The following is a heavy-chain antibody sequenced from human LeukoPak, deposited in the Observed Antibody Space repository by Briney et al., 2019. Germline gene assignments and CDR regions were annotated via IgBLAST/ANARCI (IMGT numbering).Heavy chain of an antibody. D-gene: IGHD5-12*01. Sequence: PSETLSLTCTVSGGSISSRSYYWGWIRQPPGKGLEWIGSIYYSGTTYYNPSLKSRVTISVDTSKNQFSLKLTSVTAADTAVYYCARDSGGGDDLLEYWGQGTLVTVSS. J-gene: IGHJ4*02. CDR3: ARDSGGGDDLLEY. CDR2: IYYSGTT. CDR1: GGSISSRSYY. V-gene: IGHV4-39*02.